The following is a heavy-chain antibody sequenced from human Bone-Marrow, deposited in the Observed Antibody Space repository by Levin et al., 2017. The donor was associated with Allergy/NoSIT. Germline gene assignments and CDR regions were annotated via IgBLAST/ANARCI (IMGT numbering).Heavy chain of an antibody. J-gene: IGHJ4*02. CDR2: ISHSDDYI. Sequence: PGESLKISCVASGFTFSDYSMHWVRQAPGKGLEWVSGISHSDDYIHYADSVKGRFSISRDNARNSLYLQMNDLRVDDTAVYFCSRDALPVWGQGTQVTVST. CDR3: SRDALPV. CDR1: GFTFSDYS. V-gene: IGHV3-21*01. D-gene: IGHD3-16*01.